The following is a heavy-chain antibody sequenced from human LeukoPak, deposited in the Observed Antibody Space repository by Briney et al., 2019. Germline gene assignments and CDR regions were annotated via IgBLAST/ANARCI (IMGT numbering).Heavy chain of an antibody. V-gene: IGHV3-64*01. J-gene: IGHJ4*02. CDR2: ISSNGGST. Sequence: GGSLRLSCAASGFTFSSYAMYWVRQAPGKGLEFVSAISSNGGSTYYANSVKGRFTISRDNSKNTLYLQMGSLRAEDMAVYYCVRVYSSLTIGPIDYWGQGTLVTVSS. D-gene: IGHD2-15*01. CDR1: GFTFSSYA. CDR3: VRVYSSLTIGPIDY.